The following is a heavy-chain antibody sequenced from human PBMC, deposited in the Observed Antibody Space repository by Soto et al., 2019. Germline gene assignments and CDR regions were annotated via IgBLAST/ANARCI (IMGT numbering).Heavy chain of an antibody. D-gene: IGHD3-16*02. CDR3: ARVRTDDYIWGSYQQNGRVFAFDI. CDR2: IYYSGST. J-gene: IGHJ3*02. CDR1: GGSISSYY. Sequence: SETLSLTCTVSGGSISSYYWSWIRQPPGKGLEWIGYIYYSGSTNYNPSLKSRVTISVDTSKNQFSLKLSSVTAADTAVYYCARVRTDDYIWGSYQQNGRVFAFDIWGQGTMVTVSS. V-gene: IGHV4-59*01.